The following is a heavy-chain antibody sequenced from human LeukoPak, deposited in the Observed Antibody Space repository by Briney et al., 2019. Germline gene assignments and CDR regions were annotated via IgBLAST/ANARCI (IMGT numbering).Heavy chain of an antibody. D-gene: IGHD3-22*01. CDR1: GYTFTSYG. V-gene: IGHV1-18*01. J-gene: IGHJ4*02. CDR2: ISAYNGNT. Sequence: ASVKVSCTASGYTFTSYGISWVRQAPGQGLEWMGWISAYNGNTNYAQKLQGRVTMTTDTSTSTAYMELRSLRSDDTAVYYCARDCLYYYDSSGYYCHFDYWGQGTLVTVSS. CDR3: ARDCLYYYDSSGYYCHFDY.